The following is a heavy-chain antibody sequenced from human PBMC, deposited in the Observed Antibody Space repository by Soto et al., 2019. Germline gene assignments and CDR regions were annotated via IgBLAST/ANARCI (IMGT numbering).Heavy chain of an antibody. CDR1: GFSFSASS. CDR3: AREGGRHCSPTRCYNAFDI. J-gene: IGHJ3*02. CDR2: ISSSSNTI. D-gene: IGHD2-2*02. V-gene: IGHV3-48*02. Sequence: PGGSLRLSCSSSGFSFSASSMNWVRQAPWKALECVSYISSSSNTIYYADSVKGRFTISRDNAQNALYLQMNSLRDEDTAVYYCAREGGRHCSPTRCYNAFDIWGQGTMVTVSS.